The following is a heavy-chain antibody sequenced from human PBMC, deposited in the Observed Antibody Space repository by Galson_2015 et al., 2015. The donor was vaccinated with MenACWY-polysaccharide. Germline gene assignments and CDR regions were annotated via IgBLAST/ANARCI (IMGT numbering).Heavy chain of an antibody. CDR2: ISAGNGRT. J-gene: IGHJ4*02. V-gene: IGHV1-3*01. CDR3: ARDSENLDY. D-gene: IGHD6-19*01. CDR1: GYTFTNYA. Sequence: SVKVSCKASGYTFTNYAMHWVRQAPGQGFEWMGWISAGNGRTEYSQKFQGRVTITRDTSASTAYMEVSSLRSEDTAVYYCARDSENLDYWGQGTLVTVSS.